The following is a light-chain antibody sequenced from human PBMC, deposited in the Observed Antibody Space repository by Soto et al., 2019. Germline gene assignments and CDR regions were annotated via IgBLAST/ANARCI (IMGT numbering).Light chain of an antibody. CDR1: QGISNY. J-gene: IGKJ1*01. CDR2: AAS. CDR3: QKYNSAPQT. V-gene: IGKV1-27*01. Sequence: DIQMTQSPSTLSASAGDRVTSTCRASQGISNYLAWYQQKPGKGPKLLIYAASTLQSGVPSRFSGSGSGTDFTLTISSLQPEDVATYYCQKYNSAPQTFGQGTKVEIK.